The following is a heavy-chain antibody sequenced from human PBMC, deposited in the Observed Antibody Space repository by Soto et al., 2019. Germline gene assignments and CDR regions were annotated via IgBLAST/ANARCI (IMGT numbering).Heavy chain of an antibody. CDR3: DQRGLFAY. V-gene: IGHV3-23*01. CDR2: LSDSGGST. J-gene: IGHJ4*02. CDR1: GFILSRHA. Sequence: PRGDLRHPYTASGFILSRHAMPLVRQAPGKGLEWVSGLSDSGGSTYYADSVKGRFTISRDNSMNTLYLQMNTLRPEDTAVYYCDQRGLFAYSARGTLVTGSS. D-gene: IGHD2-2*01.